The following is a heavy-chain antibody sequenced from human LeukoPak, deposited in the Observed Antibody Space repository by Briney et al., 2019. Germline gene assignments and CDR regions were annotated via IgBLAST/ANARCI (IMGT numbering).Heavy chain of an antibody. D-gene: IGHD6-13*01. CDR1: GFTFSSYA. V-gene: IGHV3-23*01. J-gene: IGHJ4*02. CDR2: ISGSGGST. Sequence: PGGSLRLSCAASGFTFSSYAMSWVRQAPGKGLEWVSIISGSGGSTYYADSVKGRFTISRDNSKTTLYLQMNSLRAEDTAVYYCAKYPIRAAAGAYYFDYWGQGTLVTVSS. CDR3: AKYPIRAAAGAYYFDY.